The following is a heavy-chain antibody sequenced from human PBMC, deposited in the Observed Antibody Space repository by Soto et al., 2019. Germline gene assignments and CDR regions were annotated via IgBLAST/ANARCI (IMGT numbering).Heavy chain of an antibody. CDR3: ARARFQLLHPYYYGMDV. CDR1: GGSISSYY. V-gene: IGHV4-59*01. D-gene: IGHD2-15*01. CDR2: IYYTEKT. Sequence: QVQLQQSGPGLVKPSETLSLTCTVSGGSISSYYWSWIRQPPGKGLDWIGYIYYTEKTNYKPSLKSPGTISVDTSKNQFSLTLRSVTAADTGVYFCARARFQLLHPYYYGMDVWGQGTAVTVSS. J-gene: IGHJ6*02.